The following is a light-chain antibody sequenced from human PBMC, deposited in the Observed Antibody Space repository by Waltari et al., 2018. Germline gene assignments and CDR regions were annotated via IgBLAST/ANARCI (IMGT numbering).Light chain of an antibody. CDR1: QSISSN. Sequence: DIQMTQSPSSLSTSVGDRVTITCRSSQSISSNLNWYQQKPGKAPKLLIYGASTLQSGVPSRFSGRGSGKDFTLTISSLQPADFATYFCQQTYSTFHTFGQGTKVDIK. J-gene: IGKJ2*01. CDR2: GAS. CDR3: QQTYSTFHT. V-gene: IGKV1-39*01.